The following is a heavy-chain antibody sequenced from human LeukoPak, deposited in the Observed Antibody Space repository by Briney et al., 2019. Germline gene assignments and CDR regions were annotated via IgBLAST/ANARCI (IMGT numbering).Heavy chain of an antibody. J-gene: IGHJ4*02. Sequence: GGSLRLSCAASGFTFSSYAMHWVRHAPGKGLEWVSGISWNSGSIGYADSVKGRFTISRDNAKNSLYLQMNSLRAEDTALYYCAKEGRASNYDFWSGYSRGVYFDYWGQGTLVTVSS. CDR3: AKEGRASNYDFWSGYSRGVYFDY. V-gene: IGHV3-9*01. CDR1: GFTFSSYA. D-gene: IGHD3-3*01. CDR2: ISWNSGSI.